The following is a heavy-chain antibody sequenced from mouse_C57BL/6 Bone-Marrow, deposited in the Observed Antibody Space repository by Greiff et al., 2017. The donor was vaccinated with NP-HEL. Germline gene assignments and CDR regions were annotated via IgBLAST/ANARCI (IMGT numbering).Heavy chain of an antibody. V-gene: IGHV5-6*02. D-gene: IGHD1-1*01. Sequence: EVMLVESGGDLVKPGGSLKLSCAASGFTFSSYGMSWVRQTPDKRLEWVATISSGGSYTYYPDSVKGRFTISRDNAKNTLYLQMSSLKSEDTAMYYCARRLFTTVVYFDYWGQGTTLTVSS. CDR1: GFTFSSYG. J-gene: IGHJ2*01. CDR3: ARRLFTTVVYFDY. CDR2: ISSGGSYT.